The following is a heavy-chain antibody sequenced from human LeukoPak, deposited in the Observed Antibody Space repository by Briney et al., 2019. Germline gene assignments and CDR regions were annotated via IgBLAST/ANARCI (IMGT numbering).Heavy chain of an antibody. Sequence: PSETLSLTCTVSGGSISSYYWSWIRQPPGKGLEWIGSIYYSGSTYYNPSLKSRVTISVDTSKNQFSLKLSSVTAADTAVYYCARLVLGYCSGGSCYDRVYAFDIWGQGTMVTVSS. CDR3: ARLVLGYCSGGSCYDRVYAFDI. D-gene: IGHD2-15*01. J-gene: IGHJ3*02. V-gene: IGHV4-59*12. CDR2: IYYSGST. CDR1: GGSISSYY.